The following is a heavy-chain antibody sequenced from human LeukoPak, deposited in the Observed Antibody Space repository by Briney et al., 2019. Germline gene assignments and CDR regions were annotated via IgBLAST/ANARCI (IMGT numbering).Heavy chain of an antibody. J-gene: IGHJ4*02. Sequence: SETLSLTCTVAAGSISNHYWSWMRQSPGKGLEWIAYIFYTGSYNYNPSLKSRVYISVDTSKNQFSLNLTSVTAADTAVYYCAKDQMGLRFLEWLSPFDYWGQGTLVTVSS. V-gene: IGHV4-59*11. CDR2: IFYTGSY. D-gene: IGHD3-3*01. CDR3: AKDQMGLRFLEWLSPFDY. CDR1: AGSISNHY.